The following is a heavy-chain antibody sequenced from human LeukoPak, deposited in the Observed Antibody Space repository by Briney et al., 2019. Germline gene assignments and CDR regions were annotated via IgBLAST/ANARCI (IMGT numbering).Heavy chain of an antibody. J-gene: IGHJ4*02. V-gene: IGHV3-15*05. D-gene: IGHD2-21*02. CDR1: GFNFNNAW. CDR3: ARGDSVVTAAH. Sequence: GGSLRLSCAASGFNFNNAWMNWVRQAPGKGLEWVGRIKSKSDGGTTDNAAPVKGRFTISKDDSKNTLYLQMNSLRAEDTAVYYCARGDSVVTAAHWGQGTLVTVSS. CDR2: IKSKSDGGTT.